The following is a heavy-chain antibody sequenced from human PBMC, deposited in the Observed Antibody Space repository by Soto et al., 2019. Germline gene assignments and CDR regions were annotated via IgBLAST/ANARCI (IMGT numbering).Heavy chain of an antibody. CDR3: VRDWESTTQTWGFGDS. V-gene: IGHV1-69*08. J-gene: IGHJ4*02. Sequence: QVQLVQSGAEVKKPGSSVKVSCKASGGTFSSYTITWVRQAPGQGLEWLGRIIPIFGVKNYAQKFQDRVTITADRSTTTAYMELSRLRSEDTAVYYCVRDWESTTQTWGFGDSWGQGTLVTVSS. CDR1: GGTFSSYT. CDR2: IIPIFGVK. D-gene: IGHD1-1*01.